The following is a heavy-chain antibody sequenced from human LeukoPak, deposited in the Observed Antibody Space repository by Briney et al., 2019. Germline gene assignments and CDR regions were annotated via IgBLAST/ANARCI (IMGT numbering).Heavy chain of an antibody. CDR1: GGSFSDYY. CDR3: ARRLYSYGYFDY. CDR2: IYHSGSA. D-gene: IGHD5-18*01. V-gene: IGHV4-34*01. J-gene: IGHJ4*02. Sequence: SESLSLTCAVYGGSFSDYYWSWIRQPPGKGLEWIGEIYHSGSAKYNPSLKSRVSMSVDTSKNQFSLKLNSVTAADTAVYYCARRLYSYGYFDYWGQGTLVTVSS.